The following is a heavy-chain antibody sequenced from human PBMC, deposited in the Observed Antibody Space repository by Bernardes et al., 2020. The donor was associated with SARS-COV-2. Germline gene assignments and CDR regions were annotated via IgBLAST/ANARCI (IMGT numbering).Heavy chain of an antibody. CDR2: LSHDRNEI. CDR1: GFTFSYHR. D-gene: IGHD5-18*01. V-gene: IGHV3-30-3*01. CDR3: ARDSPDSFAAFDI. Sequence: GGSLRLSCAASGFTFSYHRMHWVRQAPGKGLNWVALLSHDRNEISYAHSVSGRFIITGDKSTNTLVLQMSSLTPEDTAVYYCARDSPDSFAAFDIWGQGTMVAVSP. J-gene: IGHJ3*02.